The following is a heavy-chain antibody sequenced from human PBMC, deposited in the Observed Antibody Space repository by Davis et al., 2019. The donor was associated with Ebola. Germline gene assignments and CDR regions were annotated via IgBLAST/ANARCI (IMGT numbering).Heavy chain of an antibody. J-gene: IGHJ4*02. Sequence: GESLKISCAASGFSFSSFSMNWVRQAPGKGLEWVSSISTSSIHYADSLKGRFTISRDNAKKSLYLQMNSLRAEDTAVYYCATSGRITGTPYWGQGTLVTVSS. CDR3: ATSGRITGTPY. V-gene: IGHV3-21*01. D-gene: IGHD1-7*01. CDR1: GFSFSSFS. CDR2: ISTSSI.